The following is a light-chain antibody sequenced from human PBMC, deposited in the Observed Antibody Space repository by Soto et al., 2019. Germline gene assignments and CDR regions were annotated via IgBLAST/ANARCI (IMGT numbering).Light chain of an antibody. CDR1: QSISNY. Sequence: DIQMTQSPSSLSASVGDRVTITCRASQSISNYLNWFQQEPGKAPKLLIYEASSLQSGDPSRFSGSGSGTDFTLTISSLQPEDFATYYCQQSYSTPWTSGQGTKVDI. J-gene: IGKJ1*01. CDR3: QQSYSTPWT. CDR2: EAS. V-gene: IGKV1-39*01.